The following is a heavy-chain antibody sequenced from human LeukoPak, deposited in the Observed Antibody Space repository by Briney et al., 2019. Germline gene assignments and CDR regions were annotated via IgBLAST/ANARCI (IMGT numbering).Heavy chain of an antibody. CDR3: ASYGGNSGSIDY. Sequence: ASETLSLTCAVYGGSFSGYYWSWIRQPPGKGLEWIGEINHSGSTNYNPSLKSRVTISVDTSKNQFSLKLSSVTAADTAVYYCASYGGNSGSIDYWGQGTLVTVS. D-gene: IGHD4-23*01. CDR1: GGSFSGYY. V-gene: IGHV4-34*01. CDR2: INHSGST. J-gene: IGHJ4*02.